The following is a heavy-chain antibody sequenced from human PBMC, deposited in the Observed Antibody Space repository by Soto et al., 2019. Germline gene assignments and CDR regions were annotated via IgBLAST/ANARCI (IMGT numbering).Heavy chain of an antibody. CDR1: GFTFSDHY. D-gene: IGHD1-26*01. Sequence: EVQLVESGGGLVQPGGSLRLSCAASGFTFSDHYMDWVRQAPGKGLEWVGRTRNKANSYTTEYAASGKGRCTISRDDSKNSLYLQMNSRKTEDTAVYYCARAPKGSYYFDDWGRGTLVTVAS. CDR3: ARAPKGSYYFDD. CDR2: TRNKANSYTT. V-gene: IGHV3-72*01. J-gene: IGHJ4*02.